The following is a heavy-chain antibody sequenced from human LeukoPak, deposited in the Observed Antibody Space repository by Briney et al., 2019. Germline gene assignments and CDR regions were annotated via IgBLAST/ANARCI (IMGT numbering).Heavy chain of an antibody. J-gene: IGHJ6*04. CDR2: IIPIFGTA. Sequence: SVKVSCKASGGTFSSYAISWVRQAPGQGLEWMGGIIPIFGTANYAQKFQGRVTITAGKSTSTAYMELSSLRSEDTAVYYCAIRSDSGEQWPNYYYGMDVWGKGTTVTVSS. V-gene: IGHV1-69*06. D-gene: IGHD6-19*01. CDR1: GGTFSSYA. CDR3: AIRSDSGEQWPNYYYGMDV.